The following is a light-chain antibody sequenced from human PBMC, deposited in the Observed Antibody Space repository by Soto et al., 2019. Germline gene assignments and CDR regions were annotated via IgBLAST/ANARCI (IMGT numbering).Light chain of an antibody. Sequence: DIQMTQSPSTLSASVGDRVTITCRASQNINNWVVWYQQKPGKAPKLLIYKASILQSGGPSRFSGSGSGTEFTLTISSLQPDDFATYYCQQYKGTFGQGTKVEIK. J-gene: IGKJ1*01. CDR1: QNINNW. V-gene: IGKV1-5*03. CDR2: KAS. CDR3: QQYKGT.